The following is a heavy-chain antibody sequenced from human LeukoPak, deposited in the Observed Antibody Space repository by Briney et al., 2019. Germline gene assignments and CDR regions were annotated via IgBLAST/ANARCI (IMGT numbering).Heavy chain of an antibody. CDR3: AKDRVVAAAGTGWFDP. V-gene: IGHV3-30*04. D-gene: IGHD6-13*01. CDR2: ISYDGSNK. CDR1: GFTFSSYA. J-gene: IGHJ5*02. Sequence: GGSLRLSCAASGFTFSSYAMHWVRQAPGKGLEWVAVISYDGSNKYYADSVKGRFTISRDNSKNTLYLQMNSLRAEDTAVYYCAKDRVVAAAGTGWFDPWGQGTLVTVSS.